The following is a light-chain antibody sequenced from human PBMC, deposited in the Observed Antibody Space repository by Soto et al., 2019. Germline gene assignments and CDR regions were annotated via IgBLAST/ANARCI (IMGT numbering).Light chain of an antibody. V-gene: IGKV3-15*01. CDR1: QSVSSS. J-gene: IGKJ1*01. Sequence: EIRMTQSPATLSVSTRERATLSCRASQSVSSSLAWYQQKPGQAPRLLIYGASTRATGIPARFSGSGSGTEFTLTISSLQSEDFAVYYCQQYVSSGTFGQGTKVDI. CDR2: GAS. CDR3: QQYVSSGT.